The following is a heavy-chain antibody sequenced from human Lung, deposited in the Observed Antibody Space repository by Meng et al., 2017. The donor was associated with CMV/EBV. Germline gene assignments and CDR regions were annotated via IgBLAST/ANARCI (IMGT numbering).Heavy chain of an antibody. CDR1: GFTFSSYA. CDR3: GRMPPGAIDNGFDF. D-gene: IGHD2-2*01. CDR2: INTDGSLT. V-gene: IGHV3-74*01. J-gene: IGHJ3*01. Sequence: GXXKLSCAASGFTFSSYAMSWVRQAPGKGLVWVSRINTDGSLTNHADSVKGRFTISRDNVRNTLYLQMNSLRVEDTAVYYCGRMPPGAIDNGFDFWGQGXMVTVS.